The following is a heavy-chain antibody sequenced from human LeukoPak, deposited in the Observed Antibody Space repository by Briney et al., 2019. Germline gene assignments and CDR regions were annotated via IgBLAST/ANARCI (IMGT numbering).Heavy chain of an antibody. D-gene: IGHD3-22*01. V-gene: IGHV3-15*01. CDR1: GFTFSDTW. CDR2: IKSKADGGTT. Sequence: PGGSLRLSCAASGFTFSDTWMTWVRQAPGKGLEWVGHIKSKADGGTTDYAAPVKGRFIISRDDSKKTLYVQMNSLRAEDTAVYYCAKEEYYYDSSPDYWGQGTLVTVSS. J-gene: IGHJ4*02. CDR3: AKEEYYYDSSPDY.